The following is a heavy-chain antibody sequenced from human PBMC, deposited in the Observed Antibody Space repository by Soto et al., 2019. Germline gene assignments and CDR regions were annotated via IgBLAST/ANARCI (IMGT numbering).Heavy chain of an antibody. V-gene: IGHV3-9*01. D-gene: IGHD1-7*01. J-gene: IGHJ6*02. CDR3: AKAGNYDYYYYYGMDV. Sequence: PGGSLRLSCAASGFTFDDYAMHWVRQAPGKGLEWVSGISWNSGSIGYADSVKGRFTISRDNAKNSLYLQMNSLRAEDTALYYCAKAGNYDYYYYYGMDVWGQGTTVTVSS. CDR2: ISWNSGSI. CDR1: GFTFDDYA.